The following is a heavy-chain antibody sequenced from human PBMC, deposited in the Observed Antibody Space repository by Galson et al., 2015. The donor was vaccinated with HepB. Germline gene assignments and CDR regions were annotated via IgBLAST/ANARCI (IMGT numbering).Heavy chain of an antibody. V-gene: IGHV3-48*01. D-gene: IGHD4-17*01. CDR3: ARDHYGDYVDY. Sequence: SLRLSCAASGFTFSSYSMNWVRQAPGRGLEWVSYISSSSSTIYYADSVKGRFTISRDNAKNSLYLQMNSLRAEDTAVYYCARDHYGDYVDYWGQGTLVTVSS. CDR2: ISSSSSTI. J-gene: IGHJ4*02. CDR1: GFTFSSYS.